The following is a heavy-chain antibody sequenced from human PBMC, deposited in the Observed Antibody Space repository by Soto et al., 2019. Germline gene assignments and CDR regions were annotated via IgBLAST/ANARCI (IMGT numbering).Heavy chain of an antibody. Sequence: GGSLRLSCAASGFTFSSYGMHWVRQAPGKGLEWVAVIWYDGSNKYYADSVKGRFTISRDNSKNTLYLQMNSLRAEDTAVYYCARLFSGIAARYYYYGMDVWGQGTTVTVSS. CDR1: GFTFSSYG. V-gene: IGHV3-33*01. CDR3: ARLFSGIAARYYYYGMDV. CDR2: IWYDGSNK. J-gene: IGHJ6*02. D-gene: IGHD6-6*01.